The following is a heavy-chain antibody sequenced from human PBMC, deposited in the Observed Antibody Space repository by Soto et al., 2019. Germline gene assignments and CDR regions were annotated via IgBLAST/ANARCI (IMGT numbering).Heavy chain of an antibody. CDR1: GVTFSSYA. CDR2: IIPIFGTA. CDR3: ARAALSYYYGSGSPLYYGMDV. V-gene: IGHV1-69*13. Sequence: SVKVSCKASGVTFSSYAISWVRQAPGQGLEWMGGIIPIFGTANYAQKFQGRVTITADESTSTAYMELSSLRSEDTAVYYCARAALSYYYGSGSPLYYGMDVWGQGTTVTVSS. J-gene: IGHJ6*02. D-gene: IGHD3-10*01.